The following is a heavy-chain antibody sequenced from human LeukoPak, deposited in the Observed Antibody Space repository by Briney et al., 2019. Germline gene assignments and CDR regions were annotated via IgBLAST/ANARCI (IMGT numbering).Heavy chain of an antibody. CDR1: EFTFITYT. D-gene: IGHD3-22*01. Sequence: GGSLRLSCAASEFTFITYTMNWVRQAPGKGLEWVSYISSSSYTYYADSVKGRFTISRDNAKNSLYLQMNSLRSEDTAVYYCAASFYYDTSGYPKWFDSWGQGALVTVSP. J-gene: IGHJ5*01. CDR3: AASFYYDTSGYPKWFDS. V-gene: IGHV3-21*01. CDR2: ISSSSYT.